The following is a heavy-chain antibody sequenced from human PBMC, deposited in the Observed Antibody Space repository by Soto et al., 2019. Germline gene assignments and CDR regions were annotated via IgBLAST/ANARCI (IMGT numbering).Heavy chain of an antibody. V-gene: IGHV4-59*01. J-gene: IGHJ4*02. CDR1: GGSMSCSY. CDR2: VYYTGST. D-gene: IGHD6-19*01. Sequence: SETLSLTCSVSGGSMSCSYWSWIRQSPGKGLEWLGYVYYTGSTNFSPSLRSRVSISVDTSKDEFSLRLSSVTATDTAVYFCARSVAVPGAHIDYWGQGTQVTVSS. CDR3: ARSVAVPGAHIDY.